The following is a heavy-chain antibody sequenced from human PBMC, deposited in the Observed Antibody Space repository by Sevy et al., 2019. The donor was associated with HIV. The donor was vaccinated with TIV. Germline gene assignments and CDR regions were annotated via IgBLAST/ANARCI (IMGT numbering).Heavy chain of an antibody. CDR2: ISSNGGST. J-gene: IGHJ5*02. Sequence: GGSLRLSCSASGFTFSSYAMHWVRQAPGKGLEYVSAISSNGGSTYYADSVKGRFTISRDNSKNTLYLQMSNLRAEDKAVYDCVKGIGAAVAGPLYNWFDPWGQGTLVTVSS. CDR1: GFTFSSYA. D-gene: IGHD6-19*01. CDR3: VKGIGAAVAGPLYNWFDP. V-gene: IGHV3-64D*06.